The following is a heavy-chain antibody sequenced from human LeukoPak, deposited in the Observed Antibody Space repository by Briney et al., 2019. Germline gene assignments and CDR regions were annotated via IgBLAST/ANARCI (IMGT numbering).Heavy chain of an antibody. J-gene: IGHJ6*02. CDR3: ARDQRVSRSRYGDYVYYGMDV. CDR1: GGSISSGGYS. D-gene: IGHD4-17*01. Sequence: NPSETLSLTCAVSGGSISSGGYSWSWIRQPPGKGLEWIGYIYHSGSTYYNPSLKSRVTISVDTSKNQFSLKLSSVTAVDTAVYYCARDQRVSRSRYGDYVYYGMDVWGQGTTVTVSS. V-gene: IGHV4-30-2*01. CDR2: IYHSGST.